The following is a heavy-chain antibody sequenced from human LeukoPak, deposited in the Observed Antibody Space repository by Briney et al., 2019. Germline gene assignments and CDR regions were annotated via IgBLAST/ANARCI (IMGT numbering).Heavy chain of an antibody. D-gene: IGHD6-6*01. J-gene: IGHJ5*02. V-gene: IGHV1-8*01. CDR1: GYIFTSYD. Sequence: ASVKVSCKASGYIFTSYDINWVRQATGQGLEWMGWMNPNSGNTGYPQKFQGRVTMTRNTSISTAYMELSSLRSEDTAVYYCARGWYSSSSWSNWFDPWGQGTLVTVSS. CDR2: MNPNSGNT. CDR3: ARGWYSSSSWSNWFDP.